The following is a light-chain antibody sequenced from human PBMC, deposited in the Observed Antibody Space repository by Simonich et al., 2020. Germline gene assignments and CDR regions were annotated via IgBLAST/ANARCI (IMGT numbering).Light chain of an antibody. J-gene: IGKJ3*01. CDR3: QQYGSSPEFT. CDR2: DAS. Sequence: EIVLTQSPGTLSLSPGERATLYCRASQSVSSSYLAWYQQKPGLAPSLLIYDASSRATGIPDRFSGSGSGTDFTLTISRLEPEDFAVYYCQQYGSSPEFTFGPGTKVDIK. CDR1: QSVSSSY. V-gene: IGKV3D-20*01.